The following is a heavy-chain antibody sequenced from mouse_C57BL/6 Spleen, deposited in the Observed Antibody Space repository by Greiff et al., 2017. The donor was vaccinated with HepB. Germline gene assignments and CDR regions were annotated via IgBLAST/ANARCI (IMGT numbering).Heavy chain of an antibody. D-gene: IGHD1-1*01. Sequence: VQLQQSGPELVKPGASVKISCKASGYAFSSSWMNWVKQRPGKGLEWIGRIYPGDGDTNYNGKFKGKATLTADKSSSTAYMQLSSLTSEDSAVYFCARTTTVASYWGQGTLVTVSA. V-gene: IGHV1-82*01. J-gene: IGHJ3*01. CDR3: ARTTTVASY. CDR1: GYAFSSSW. CDR2: IYPGDGDT.